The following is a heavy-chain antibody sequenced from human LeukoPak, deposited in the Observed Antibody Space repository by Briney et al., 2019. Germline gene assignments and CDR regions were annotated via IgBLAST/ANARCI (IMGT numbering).Heavy chain of an antibody. V-gene: IGHV1-2*06. CDR2: INPNSGDT. CDR1: GYTFTGYY. D-gene: IGHD1-26*01. Sequence: ASVKVSCKASGYTFTGYYIHWVRQAPGQGLEWMGRINPNSGDTNYAQKFPGRVTLTRDTSIGTAYMELSSLRSDDTAMYYCVREITRATTYFDSWGQGTLVTVSS. CDR3: VREITRATTYFDS. J-gene: IGHJ4*02.